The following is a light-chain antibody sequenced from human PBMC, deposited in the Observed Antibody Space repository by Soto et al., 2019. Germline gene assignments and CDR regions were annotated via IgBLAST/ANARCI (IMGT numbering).Light chain of an antibody. V-gene: IGKV3-20*01. CDR3: QQYGSSPPT. CDR1: QSGSSNY. CDR2: GAS. Sequence: EIVLTQSPGTLSLSPEERATLSCRASQSGSSNYLAWYQRKPCQAPRLLIYGASNMATGIPNRISGSGSVTDLTLTITRLEPEDFVMYYCQQYGSSPPTFGQVTKVEI. J-gene: IGKJ1*01.